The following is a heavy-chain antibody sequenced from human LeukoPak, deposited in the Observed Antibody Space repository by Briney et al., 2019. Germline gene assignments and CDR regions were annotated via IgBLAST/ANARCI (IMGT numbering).Heavy chain of an antibody. D-gene: IGHD6-6*01. Sequence: GGSLRLSCAASGFTFSSYAMHWVRQAPGKGLEWVAVISYDGSNKYYADSVKGRFTISRDNSKNTLYLQMNSLRAEDTAVYYCARDYTYSSSSGLGYWGQGTLVTVSS. CDR1: GFTFSSYA. CDR3: ARDYTYSSSSGLGY. V-gene: IGHV3-30-3*01. CDR2: ISYDGSNK. J-gene: IGHJ4*02.